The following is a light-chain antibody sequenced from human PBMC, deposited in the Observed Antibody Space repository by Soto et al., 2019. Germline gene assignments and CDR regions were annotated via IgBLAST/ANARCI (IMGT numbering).Light chain of an antibody. CDR2: DTS. CDR3: QQLPDWPPQWK. CDR1: QSVSSSY. Sequence: EIVMTQAPAGLCVSPGGRAILSGSSSQSVSSSYLAWYQQKPGQAPRLLIYDTSSRATGIPARFSGSGSGTDFTLTIRSLEPEDFAVYYCQQLPDWPPQWKCGKGTTVDIK. V-gene: IGKV3D-20*02. J-gene: IGKJ1*01.